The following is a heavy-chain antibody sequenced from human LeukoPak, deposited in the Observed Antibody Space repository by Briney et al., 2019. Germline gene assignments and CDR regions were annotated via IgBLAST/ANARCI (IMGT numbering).Heavy chain of an antibody. CDR3: ASRSTAAGTKGGFDI. V-gene: IGHV4-61*02. J-gene: IGHJ3*02. D-gene: IGHD6-13*01. CDR1: GGSISSDGYY. CDR2: IYASGST. Sequence: SETLSLTCTVSGGSISSDGYYWSWIRQPAGKGLEWIGRIYASGSTNYNPSLKSRVTISVDTSKNQLSLKLSSVTAADTAVYYCASRSTAAGTKGGFDIWGQGTMVTVSS.